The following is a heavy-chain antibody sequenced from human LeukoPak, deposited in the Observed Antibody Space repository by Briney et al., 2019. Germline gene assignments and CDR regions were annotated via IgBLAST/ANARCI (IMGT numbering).Heavy chain of an antibody. CDR1: GGSISSHY. D-gene: IGHD3-3*01. CDR2: IYHSGNT. CDR3: ARGYDFWSGVMSDAFDI. Sequence: SETLSLTCTVSGGSISSHYWSWVRQTPGKGLEWIGHIYHSGNTKYNSALKGRVTISDDASKNQFSLRLSSVTAADTAVYFCARGYDFWSGVMSDAFDIWGRGTKVTVSS. V-gene: IGHV4-59*11. J-gene: IGHJ3*02.